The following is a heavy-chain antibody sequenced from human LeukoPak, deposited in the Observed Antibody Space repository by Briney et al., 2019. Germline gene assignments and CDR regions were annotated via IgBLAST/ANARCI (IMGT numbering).Heavy chain of an antibody. J-gene: IGHJ6*03. CDR2: IIPIFGTA. D-gene: IGHD6-13*01. CDR1: GYTFTSYD. CDR3: ARVVGLTGYSSSWYSGYYYYMDV. V-gene: IGHV1-69*06. Sequence: ASVKVSCKASGYTFTSYDINWVRQATGQGLEWMGGIIPIFGTANYAQKFQGRVTITADKSTNTAYMELSSLRSEDTAVYYCARVVGLTGYSSSWYSGYYYYMDVWGKGTTVTVSS.